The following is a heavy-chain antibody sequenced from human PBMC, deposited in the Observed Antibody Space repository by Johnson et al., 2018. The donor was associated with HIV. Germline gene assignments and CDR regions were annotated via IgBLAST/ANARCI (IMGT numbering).Heavy chain of an antibody. CDR3: ASWPHGSGSYRIDI. V-gene: IGHV3-48*04. CDR2: ISSSGSTI. CDR1: EFTFSSYA. D-gene: IGHD3-10*01. J-gene: IGHJ3*02. Sequence: EVQLVESGGGVVQPGRSLRLSCAASEFTFSSYAFHWVRQAPGKGLEWVSYISSSGSTIYYADSVKGRFTISRDNAKNSLYLQMNSLRAEDTAVYYCASWPHGSGSYRIDIWGQGTMVTVSS.